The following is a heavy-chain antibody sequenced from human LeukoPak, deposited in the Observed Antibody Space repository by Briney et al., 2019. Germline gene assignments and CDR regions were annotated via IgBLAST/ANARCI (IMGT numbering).Heavy chain of an antibody. D-gene: IGHD2-21*02. CDR3: AREPTDELAYCGGDCYLGYYFDY. Sequence: SETLSLTCAVYGGSFSGYYWSWIRQPPGKGLEWIGEINHSGSTNYNPSLKSRVTISVDTSKNQFSLKLSSVTAADTAVYYCAREPTDELAYCGGDCYLGYYFDYWGQGTLVTVSS. CDR1: GGSFSGYY. CDR2: INHSGST. J-gene: IGHJ4*02. V-gene: IGHV4-34*01.